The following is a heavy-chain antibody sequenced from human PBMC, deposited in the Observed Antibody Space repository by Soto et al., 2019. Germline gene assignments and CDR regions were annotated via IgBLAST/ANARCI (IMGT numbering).Heavy chain of an antibody. Sequence: EVQLVESGGGLVQPGRSLRLSCAASGFTFDDYAMHWVRQAPGKGLEWVSGISWNSGSIGYADSVKGRFTISRDNAKNSLYLQMNSLRAEDTALYYCAKDISSSSWDYFDYWCQGTLVTVSS. J-gene: IGHJ4*02. V-gene: IGHV3-9*01. CDR1: GFTFDDYA. D-gene: IGHD6-6*01. CDR2: ISWNSGSI. CDR3: AKDISSSSWDYFDY.